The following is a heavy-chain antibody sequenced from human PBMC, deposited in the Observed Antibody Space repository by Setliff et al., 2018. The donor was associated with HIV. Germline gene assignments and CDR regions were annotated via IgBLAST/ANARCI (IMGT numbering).Heavy chain of an antibody. CDR2: INHSEGT. D-gene: IGHD3-10*01. V-gene: IGHV4-34*01. CDR1: GGSFDNYF. CDR3: ARMVRGLILRGYHYHADV. Sequence: TLSLTCAVYGGSFDNYFWTWIRQSPERGLEWIGEINHSEGTTYSPYLKSRLTISLDTSKNQISLKLTSVTAADTAVYYCARMVRGLILRGYHYHADVWGKGTTVTVSS. J-gene: IGHJ6*04.